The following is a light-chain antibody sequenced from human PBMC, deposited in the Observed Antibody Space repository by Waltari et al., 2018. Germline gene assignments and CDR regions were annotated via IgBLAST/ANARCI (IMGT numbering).Light chain of an antibody. CDR1: QNVLYAFNNKNF. J-gene: IGKJ2*01. CDR3: QQYHSTPYT. CDR2: WAS. Sequence: DIVMTQSPDSLAVSLGERATINCKSSQNVLYAFNNKNFLSWYQQKPGQPPRLLIYWASTREAGVPDRFSGSGSGADVSLTISSLQTDDAAVYYCQQYHSTPYTFGPGTKLEI. V-gene: IGKV4-1*01.